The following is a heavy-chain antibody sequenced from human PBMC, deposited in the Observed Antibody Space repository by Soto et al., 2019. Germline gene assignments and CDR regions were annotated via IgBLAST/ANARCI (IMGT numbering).Heavy chain of an antibody. CDR2: ISGSGGST. Sequence: HPGGSLRLSCAASGFTFSSYAMSWVRQAPGKGLEWVSAISGSGGSTYYADSVKGRFTISRDNSKNTLYLQMNILRAEDTAVYYCAKVGSSSSGGHRWFDPWGQGTLVTVSS. D-gene: IGHD6-6*01. CDR1: GFTFSSYA. CDR3: AKVGSSSSGGHRWFDP. V-gene: IGHV3-23*01. J-gene: IGHJ5*02.